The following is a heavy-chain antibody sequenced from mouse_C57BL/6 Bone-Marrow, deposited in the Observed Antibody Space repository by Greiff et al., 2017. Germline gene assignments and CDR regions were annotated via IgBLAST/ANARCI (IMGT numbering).Heavy chain of an antibody. V-gene: IGHV1-55*01. J-gene: IGHJ4*01. Sequence: QVQLQQPGAELVKPGASVKMSCKASGYTFTSYWMTWVKQRPGQGLEWIGDLYPGSGSTNYNEKFKSKATLTVDTSSSTAYMQLSSLTSEDSAVYYCAREVFLPYYYAMDYWGQGTSVTVSS. CDR3: AREVFLPYYYAMDY. CDR2: LYPGSGST. D-gene: IGHD2-1*01. CDR1: GYTFTSYW.